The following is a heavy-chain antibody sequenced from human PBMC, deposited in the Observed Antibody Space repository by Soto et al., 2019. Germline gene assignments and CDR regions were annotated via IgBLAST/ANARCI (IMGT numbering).Heavy chain of an antibody. CDR2: IDPSDSQT. CDR1: GYSFAGYW. CDR3: ARQIYDSDTGPNFQYYFDS. Sequence: GESLKISCKGSGYSFAGYWITWVRQKPGKGLEWMGRIDPSDSQTYYSPSFRGHVTISATKSITTAFLQWSSLRASDTAMYYCARQIYDSDTGPNFQYYFDSWGQGTPVTVSS. D-gene: IGHD3-22*01. J-gene: IGHJ4*02. V-gene: IGHV5-10-1*01.